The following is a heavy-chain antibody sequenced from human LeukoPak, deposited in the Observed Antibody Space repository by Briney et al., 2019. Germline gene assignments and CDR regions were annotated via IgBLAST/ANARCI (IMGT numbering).Heavy chain of an antibody. Sequence: GGSLRLSFAASGFTFDGYAIYWVRQGPGKGLEWVSLISGDGGSIYYADSVKGRFTISRDNSKNSLYLQMNSLRTEDTALYYCAKEDYSSSWYALDYWGQGTLVTVSS. CDR3: AKEDYSSSWYALDY. CDR2: ISGDGGSI. CDR1: GFTFDGYA. D-gene: IGHD6-13*01. V-gene: IGHV3-43*02. J-gene: IGHJ4*02.